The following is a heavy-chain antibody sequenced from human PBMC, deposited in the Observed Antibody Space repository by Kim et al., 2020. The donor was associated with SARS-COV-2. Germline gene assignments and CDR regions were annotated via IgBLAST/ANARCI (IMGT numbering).Heavy chain of an antibody. D-gene: IGHD5-12*01. Sequence: ASVKVSCKASGYTFTGYYLHWVRQAPGQGLEWMGWIHPSSGGTNCAQKFQDRVTMTSDTSISTAYMELSRLTSDDTAVYYCARGRAMDGGYELSEGWGQGTLVTVSA. CDR2: IHPSSGGT. J-gene: IGHJ4*02. CDR3: ARGRAMDGGYELSEG. CDR1: GYTFTGYY. V-gene: IGHV1-2*02.